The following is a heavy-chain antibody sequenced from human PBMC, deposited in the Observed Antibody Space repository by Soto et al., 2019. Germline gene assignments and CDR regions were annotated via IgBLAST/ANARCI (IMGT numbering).Heavy chain of an antibody. CDR3: ARGTYYYDSSGYLPFDY. CDR1: GGSISSYY. J-gene: IGHJ4*02. CDR2: IYYSGST. Sequence: SETLSLTCTVSGGSISSYYWSWIRQPPGKGLEWIGYIYYSGSTNYNPSRKSRVTISVDTSKNQFSLKLSSVTAADTAVYYCARGTYYYDSSGYLPFDYWGQGTLVTVPQ. D-gene: IGHD3-22*01. V-gene: IGHV4-59*01.